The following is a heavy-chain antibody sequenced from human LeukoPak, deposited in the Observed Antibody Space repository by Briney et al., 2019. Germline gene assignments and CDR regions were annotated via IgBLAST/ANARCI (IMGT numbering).Heavy chain of an antibody. CDR1: GFTFSSCN. D-gene: IGHD7-27*01. J-gene: IGHJ3*02. V-gene: IGHV3-21*01. Sequence: GGSLRLSCVASGFTFSSCNMNWVRLPPGKGLEWVSFIDSTSNYIYYADSLKGRFTISRDNAKNSLYLQMNSLRGEDTAVYYCARAGTGEGALDIWGQGTMVTVSS. CDR2: IDSTSNYI. CDR3: ARAGTGEGALDI.